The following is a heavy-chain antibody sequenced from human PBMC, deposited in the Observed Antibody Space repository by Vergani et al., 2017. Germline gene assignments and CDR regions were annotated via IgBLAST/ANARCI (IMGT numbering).Heavy chain of an antibody. V-gene: IGHV4-61*02. CDR2: IHTGGST. CDR1: GESIRSGSHY. D-gene: IGHD4-17*01. Sequence: QVKLQESGPGLLKPSQTLSLTCTVSGESIRSGSHYWSWIRQPAGKGPEWIGHIHTGGSTDLNPSFKSRVSISVDTSKSQFSLKLNSVTAADTAVYYCARHRGDYDRGGMDVWGQGTTVTVSS. J-gene: IGHJ6*02. CDR3: ARHRGDYDRGGMDV.